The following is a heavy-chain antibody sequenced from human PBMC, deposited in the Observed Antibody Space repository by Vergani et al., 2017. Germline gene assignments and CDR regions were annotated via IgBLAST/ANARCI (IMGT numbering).Heavy chain of an antibody. J-gene: IGHJ6*02. CDR1: GFTFSDHY. Sequence: QVQLVESGGGLVKPGGSLRLSCAASGFTFSDHYMSWVRQAPGKGLEWISYMSSGDSIYYADSVKGRFTVSRDNTNNTLYLQMNSLGAEDTAVYYCARETDTGSSVSYNYYAMDVWGQGTTVSVSS. D-gene: IGHD3-9*01. V-gene: IGHV3-11*04. CDR2: MSSGDSI. CDR3: ARETDTGSSVSYNYYAMDV.